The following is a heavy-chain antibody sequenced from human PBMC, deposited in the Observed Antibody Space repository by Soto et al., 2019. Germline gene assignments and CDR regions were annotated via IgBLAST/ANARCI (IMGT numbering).Heavy chain of an antibody. V-gene: IGHV3-23*01. CDR3: AKHDYSDKRMGPNYFDS. J-gene: IGHJ4*02. Sequence: EVQVLEFGGGLVQPGGSLRLSCAASGFTFSTYAMSWVRQAPGKGLEWVSTISGGDGTTYFADSVKGRFTISRDNYKNTLYVQMNSLRAEDTAVYYCAKHDYSDKRMGPNYFDSWCQATLVTVSS. CDR1: GFTFSTYA. D-gene: IGHD4-17*01. CDR2: ISGGDGTT.